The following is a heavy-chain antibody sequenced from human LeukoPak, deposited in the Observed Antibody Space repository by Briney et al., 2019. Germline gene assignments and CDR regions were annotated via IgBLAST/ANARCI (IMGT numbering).Heavy chain of an antibody. J-gene: IGHJ4*02. V-gene: IGHV3-30*18. Sequence: GRSLRLSCAASGFTFSSYGMHWVRQAPGKGLEWVAVISYDGSNKYYADSVKGRFTISRDNSKNTPYLQMNSLRAEDTAVYYCAKDSVDYDILTGYDYFDYWGQGTLVTVSS. CDR3: AKDSVDYDILTGYDYFDY. CDR1: GFTFSSYG. D-gene: IGHD3-9*01. CDR2: ISYDGSNK.